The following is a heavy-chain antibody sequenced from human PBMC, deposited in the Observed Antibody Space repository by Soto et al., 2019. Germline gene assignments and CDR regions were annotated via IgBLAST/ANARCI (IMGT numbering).Heavy chain of an antibody. CDR2: INPSGGRT. V-gene: IGHV1-46*01. CDR1: GCTFTSYY. D-gene: IGHD3-10*01. Sequence: ASVKVSCKASGCTFTSYYMHWVRQAPGQGLEWMGIINPSGGRTTYAQKFQGRVTVTRDTSTSTVYMELNSLGSEDTAVYYCATDYYGSGTYPYYHYGMDVWGQGTTVTVSS. CDR3: ATDYYGSGTYPYYHYGMDV. J-gene: IGHJ6*02.